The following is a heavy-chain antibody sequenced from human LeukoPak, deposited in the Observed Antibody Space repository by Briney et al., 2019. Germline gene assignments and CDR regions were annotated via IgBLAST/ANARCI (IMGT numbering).Heavy chain of an antibody. V-gene: IGHV4-34*01. J-gene: IGHJ4*02. Sequence: KASETLSLTCAVYGGSFSGYYWSWIRQPPGKGLEWIGEINHSGSTNYNPSLKSRVTISVDTSKNQFSLQLSSVTAADTAVYYCARDAPTASHGDYSDWGQGILVTVSS. D-gene: IGHD4-17*01. CDR1: GGSFSGYY. CDR3: ARDAPTASHGDYSD. CDR2: INHSGST.